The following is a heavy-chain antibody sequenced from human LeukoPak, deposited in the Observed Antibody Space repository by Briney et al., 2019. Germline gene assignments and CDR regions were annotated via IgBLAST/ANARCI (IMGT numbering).Heavy chain of an antibody. Sequence: ASVKVSCKASGYTFTNYVMSWVRQAPGQSLEWMGWINADNGDTKYSQKFQDRVTITIDTSASTAYMELRSLKFEDTAVYFCARERDYYDSNGYPNNWFDPWGQGTMVTVSS. J-gene: IGHJ5*02. V-gene: IGHV1-3*01. CDR2: INADNGDT. CDR3: ARERDYYDSNGYPNNWFDP. CDR1: GYTFTNYV. D-gene: IGHD3-22*01.